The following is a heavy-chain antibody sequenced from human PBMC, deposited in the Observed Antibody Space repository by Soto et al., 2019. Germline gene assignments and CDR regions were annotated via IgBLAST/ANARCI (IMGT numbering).Heavy chain of an antibody. CDR2: INHSGGT. V-gene: IGHV4-34*01. Sequence: SETLSLTCAVYGGSFSDYYWSWIRQPPGKGLEWIGEINHSGGTNYNPSLKSRLTISVDTSKSQFSPKVRSVTAADTAVYYCAREIGSWPSSWSDPWGQGTLGTVSS. D-gene: IGHD2-15*01. CDR1: GGSFSDYY. J-gene: IGHJ5*02. CDR3: AREIGSWPSSWSDP.